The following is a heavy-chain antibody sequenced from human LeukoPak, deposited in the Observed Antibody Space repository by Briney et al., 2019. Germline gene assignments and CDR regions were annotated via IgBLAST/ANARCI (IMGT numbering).Heavy chain of an antibody. CDR1: GGTFSSYA. CDR3: ARDAWYYYDSSGYYHEAY. D-gene: IGHD3-22*01. Sequence: SVKVSCKASGGTFSSYAISWVRQAPGQGLEWMGRIIPIFSTANYAQKFQGRVTITTDESTSTAYMELSSLRSEDTAVYYCARDAWYYYDSSGYYHEAYWGQGTLVTVSS. CDR2: IIPIFSTA. V-gene: IGHV1-69*05. J-gene: IGHJ4*02.